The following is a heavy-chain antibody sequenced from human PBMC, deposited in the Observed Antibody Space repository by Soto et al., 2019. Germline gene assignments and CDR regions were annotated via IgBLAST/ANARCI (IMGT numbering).Heavy chain of an antibody. CDR1: GGSISSGDYY. Sequence: SETLSLTCTVSGGSISSGDYYWSWIRQPPGKGLEWIGYIYYSGSTYYNPSLKSRVTISVDTSKNQFSLKLSSVTAADTAVYYCARQRVQQWFDPWGQGNLVTVSS. CDR3: ARQRVQQWFDP. V-gene: IGHV4-30-4*01. J-gene: IGHJ5*02. D-gene: IGHD6-13*01. CDR2: IYYSGST.